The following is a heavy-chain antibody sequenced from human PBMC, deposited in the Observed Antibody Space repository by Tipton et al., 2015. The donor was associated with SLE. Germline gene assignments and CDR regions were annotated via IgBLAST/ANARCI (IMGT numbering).Heavy chain of an antibody. CDR1: GYSIISGYY. V-gene: IGHV4-38-2*02. D-gene: IGHD2-2*01. Sequence: TLSLTCAVSGYSIISGYYWGWIRQPPGKGLEWFGSIYHSGSTYYNPSLKSRVTISVDTSKNQFSLKLNSVTAADTAVYYCARDRYCSTNSCSMNDGMDVWGQGTTVTVSS. CDR3: ARDRYCSTNSCSMNDGMDV. J-gene: IGHJ6*02. CDR2: IYHSGST.